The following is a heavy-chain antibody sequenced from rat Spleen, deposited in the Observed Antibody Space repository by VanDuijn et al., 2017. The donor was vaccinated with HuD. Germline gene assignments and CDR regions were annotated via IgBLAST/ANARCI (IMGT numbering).Heavy chain of an antibody. CDR1: GFTFNNYW. J-gene: IGHJ4*01. V-gene: IGHV5-31*01. CDR3: TREDYYDGSYAFFDA. CDR2: ITNTGGST. D-gene: IGHD1-12*02. Sequence: EVQLVESGGGLVQPGRSLKLSCVASGFTFNNYWMTWIRQAPGKGLEWVASITNTGGSTYYPDSVKGRFTISRDNAKSTLYLQMNSLRSEDTATYYCTREDYYDGSYAFFDAWGQGTSVTVSS.